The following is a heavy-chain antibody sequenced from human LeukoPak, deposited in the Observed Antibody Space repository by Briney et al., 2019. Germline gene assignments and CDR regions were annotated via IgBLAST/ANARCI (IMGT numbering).Heavy chain of an antibody. Sequence: SETLSLTCTVSGGSISSYYWSWIRQPAGKGLEWIGEINHSGSTNYNPSLKSRVTISVDTSKNQFSLKLSSVTAADTAVYYCASRGTAMAFDYWGQGTLVTVSS. V-gene: IGHV4-34*01. J-gene: IGHJ4*02. D-gene: IGHD5-18*01. CDR1: GGSISSYY. CDR3: ASRGTAMAFDY. CDR2: INHSGST.